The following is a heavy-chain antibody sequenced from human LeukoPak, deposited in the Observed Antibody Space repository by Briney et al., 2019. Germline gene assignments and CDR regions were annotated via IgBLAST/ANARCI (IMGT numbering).Heavy chain of an antibody. CDR1: GFTFSSYS. CDR2: ISSSSSYI. V-gene: IGHV3-21*01. D-gene: IGHD3-22*01. CDR3: ARDDSLYYYDSSGYYLDY. Sequence: GGSLRLSCAASGFTFSSYSMNWVRQAPGKGLEWVSSISSSSSYIYYADSVKGRFTISRDNAKNSLYLQMNSLRAEDTAVYYCARDDSLYYYDSSGYYLDYWGQGTLVTVSS. J-gene: IGHJ4*02.